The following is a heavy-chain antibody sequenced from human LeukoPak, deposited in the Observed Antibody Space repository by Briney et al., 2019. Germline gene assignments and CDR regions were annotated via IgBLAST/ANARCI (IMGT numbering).Heavy chain of an antibody. D-gene: IGHD6-6*01. J-gene: IGHJ4*02. Sequence: SETLSLTCTVSGGSISSSNYYWGWIRQPPGKGLEWIGSLYYSNPSLKSRVTIFVDTSKNQFSLKLSSVTAADTAVYYCAKDPPKYSSSFLEHFDYWGQGTLVTVSS. CDR3: AKDPPKYSSSFLEHFDY. CDR2: LY. CDR1: GGSISSSNYY. V-gene: IGHV4-39*02.